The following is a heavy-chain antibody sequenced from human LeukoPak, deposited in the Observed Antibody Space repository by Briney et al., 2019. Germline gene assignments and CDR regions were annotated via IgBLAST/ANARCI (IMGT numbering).Heavy chain of an antibody. CDR3: TTAGLHFVAWS. J-gene: IGHJ5*02. CDR1: GFTFSSYA. V-gene: IGHV3-30-3*01. CDR2: ISYDGSNK. Sequence: GGSLRLSCAASGFTFSSYAMHWVRQAPGKGLEWVAVISYDGSNKYYADSVKGRFTISRDNSKNTLYLQMNSLRAEDTAVYYCTTAGLHFVAWSWGQGTLVTVSS. D-gene: IGHD3-3*01.